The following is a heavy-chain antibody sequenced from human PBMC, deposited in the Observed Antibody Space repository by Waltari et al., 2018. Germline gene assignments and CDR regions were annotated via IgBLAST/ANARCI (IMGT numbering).Heavy chain of an antibody. CDR1: GFTFSSYG. D-gene: IGHD4-17*01. Sequence: QVQLVESGGGVVQPGRSLRLSCAASGFTFSSYGMHWVRQAPGKGLEWVAVIWYDGSNKYYSDSVKVRFTISRDNSKNTLYLQMNSLRAEDTAVYYFARYQYGVDYLGQGTLFTVSS. V-gene: IGHV3-33*01. CDR2: IWYDGSNK. CDR3: ARYQYGVDY. J-gene: IGHJ4*02.